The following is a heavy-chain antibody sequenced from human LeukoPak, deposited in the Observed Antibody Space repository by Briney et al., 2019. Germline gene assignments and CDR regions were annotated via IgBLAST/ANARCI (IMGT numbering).Heavy chain of an antibody. CDR2: IRGKAYGGTT. J-gene: IGHJ5*02. CDR3: TRSDIVVVPAAIEWYWSHP. D-gene: IGHD2-2*02. V-gene: IGHV3-49*03. Sequence: GRSLRLSCTASGFTFGDYAMSWFRQAPGKGLEWVGFIRGKAYGGTTEYAASVKGRFTISRDDSKSIAYLQMNSLKTENTAVYYCTRSDIVVVPAAIEWYWSHPWGQGTLVTVSS. CDR1: GFTFGDYA.